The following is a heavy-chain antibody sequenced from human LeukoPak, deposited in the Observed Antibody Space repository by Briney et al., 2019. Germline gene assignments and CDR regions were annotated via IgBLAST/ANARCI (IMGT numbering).Heavy chain of an antibody. CDR2: MYYSGSA. V-gene: IGHV4-39*01. CDR3: ASATTYSIDD. J-gene: IGHJ4*01. D-gene: IGHD5-12*01. Sequence: PSETLSLTCNVSGGSVSSSFYSWGWIRQPPGKGLEWIGSMYYSGSAHYNLSLKSRVTMSVDTSKNQFSLELSSVTAADTAIYFCASATTYSIDDWGQGTLVTVSS. CDR1: GGSVSSSFYS.